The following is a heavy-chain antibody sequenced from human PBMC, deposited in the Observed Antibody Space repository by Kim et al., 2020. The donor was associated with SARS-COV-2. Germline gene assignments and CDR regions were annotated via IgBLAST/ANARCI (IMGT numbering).Heavy chain of an antibody. D-gene: IGHD3-16*01. CDR3: AAGRRLGY. Sequence: SGSANYTPSLKSRVTISVDTSKNQFSLKVNSVTAADTAVYCCAAGRRLGYWGQGTLVTVSS. CDR2: SGSA. V-gene: IGHV4-59*09. J-gene: IGHJ4*02.